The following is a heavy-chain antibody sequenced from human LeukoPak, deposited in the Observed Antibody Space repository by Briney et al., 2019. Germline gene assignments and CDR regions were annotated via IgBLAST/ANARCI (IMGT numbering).Heavy chain of an antibody. V-gene: IGHV4-4*07. CDR2: IYTSGST. CDR3: ARAPRYYYGSGSRHFYYYYMDV. CDR1: GGSISSYY. Sequence: SETQSLTCTVSGGSISSYYWSWIRQPAGKGLEWIGRIYTSGSTNYNPSLKSRVTMSVDTSKNQFSLKLSSVTAADTAVYYCARAPRYYYGSGSRHFYYYYMDVWGKGTTVTISS. J-gene: IGHJ6*03. D-gene: IGHD3-10*01.